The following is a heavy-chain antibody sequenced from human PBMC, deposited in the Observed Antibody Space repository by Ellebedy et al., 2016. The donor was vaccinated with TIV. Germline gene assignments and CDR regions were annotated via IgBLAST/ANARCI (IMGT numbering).Heavy chain of an antibody. J-gene: IGHJ6*02. Sequence: ASVKVSCKVSGYSLTELSMHWVRQAPGKGLEWMGGFDPEHGEIIYAQKFQGRVTMTTESSTSTAYMELRSLRSDDTAVYYCARDRYNDFWSGYYPDSYYYGMDVWGQGTTVTVSS. CDR1: GYSLTELS. D-gene: IGHD3-3*01. CDR2: FDPEHGEI. CDR3: ARDRYNDFWSGYYPDSYYYGMDV. V-gene: IGHV1-24*01.